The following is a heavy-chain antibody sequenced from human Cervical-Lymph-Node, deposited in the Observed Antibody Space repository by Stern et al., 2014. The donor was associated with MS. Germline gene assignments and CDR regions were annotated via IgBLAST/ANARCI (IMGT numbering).Heavy chain of an antibody. CDR2: LSGSGGTT. CDR1: GFTFTNYV. Sequence: EVQLVESGGGPVQRGGSLRLSCAASGFTFTNYVMSWVRQAPGKGLEWVSSLSGSGGTTYYADSVKGRFTISRDKSKNTLYLQMNSLRAEDTAVYFCAKQKWPVHTTMPHWDSWGQGTLVTVSS. J-gene: IGHJ4*02. V-gene: IGHV3-23*04. D-gene: IGHD5-18*01. CDR3: AKQKWPVHTTMPHWDS.